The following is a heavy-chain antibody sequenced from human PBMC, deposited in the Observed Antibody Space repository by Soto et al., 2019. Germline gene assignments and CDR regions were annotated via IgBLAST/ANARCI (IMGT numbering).Heavy chain of an antibody. CDR3: ARQGGMITFGGVIVPYDYYGMDV. Sequence: PRESLKISCKGSGYSFTSYWISWVRQMPGKGLEWMGRIDPSDSYTNYSPSFQGHVTISADKSISTAYLQWSSLKASDTAMYYCARQGGMITFGGVIVPYDYYGMDVWGQGTTVTVPS. J-gene: IGHJ6*02. CDR1: GYSFTSYW. V-gene: IGHV5-10-1*01. D-gene: IGHD3-16*02. CDR2: IDPSDSYT.